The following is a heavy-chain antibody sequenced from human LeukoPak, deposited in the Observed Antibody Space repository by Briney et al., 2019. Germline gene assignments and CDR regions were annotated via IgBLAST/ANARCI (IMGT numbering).Heavy chain of an antibody. J-gene: IGHJ6*03. CDR2: ISSSSSYI. CDR3: ARDGVYGSGRIYYMDV. V-gene: IGHV3-21*01. CDR1: GFTFSSYS. Sequence: PGGSLRLSCAASGFTFSSYSMNWVRQAPGKGLEWVSSISSSSSYIYYADSVKGRFTISRDNTKNSLYLQMNSLRAEDTAVYYCARDGVYGSGRIYYMDVWGKGTTVTVSS. D-gene: IGHD3-10*01.